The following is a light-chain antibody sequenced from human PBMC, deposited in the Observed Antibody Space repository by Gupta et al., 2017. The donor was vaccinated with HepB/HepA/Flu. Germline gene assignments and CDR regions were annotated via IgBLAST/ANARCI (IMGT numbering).Light chain of an antibody. CDR3: QVWDISTMV. CDR1: RLGDKY. V-gene: IGLV3-1*01. Sequence: SYELTQPPSVSVSPGQTDSITCSGDRLGDKYVCWYQQKPGQSPVLVMFQDNKRPSGIPERFSGSNSGNTATLTISGTQAIDEADYYCQVWDISTMVFGGGTKLTVL. CDR2: QDN. J-gene: IGLJ2*01.